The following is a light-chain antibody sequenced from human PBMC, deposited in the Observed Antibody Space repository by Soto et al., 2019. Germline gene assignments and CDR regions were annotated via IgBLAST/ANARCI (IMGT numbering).Light chain of an antibody. V-gene: IGLV2-14*01. J-gene: IGLJ3*02. CDR1: SSDVGGYNY. CDR3: SSYTSSSPDWV. CDR2: EVS. Sequence: QSALTQPASVSGSPGQSITISCTGTSSDVGGYNYVSWYQQHPGKAPKLMIYEVSNRPSGVSNRFSGYKSGNTASLTISGLQAEDEDDYYCSSYTSSSPDWVFGGGTKLTVL.